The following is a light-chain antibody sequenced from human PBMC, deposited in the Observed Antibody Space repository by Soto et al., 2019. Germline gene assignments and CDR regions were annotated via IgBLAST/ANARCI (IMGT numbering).Light chain of an antibody. Sequence: EIVMTQSPATLSVSPGDRATLSCRASQSVGDNLAWYQQKPGQAPRLLIFAASTRATGVPARFSGSGYGTDFTLTISSLQSEDFAVYYCQQYNNWPTTFGHGTRLETK. J-gene: IGKJ5*01. CDR1: QSVGDN. V-gene: IGKV3D-15*01. CDR3: QQYNNWPTT. CDR2: AAS.